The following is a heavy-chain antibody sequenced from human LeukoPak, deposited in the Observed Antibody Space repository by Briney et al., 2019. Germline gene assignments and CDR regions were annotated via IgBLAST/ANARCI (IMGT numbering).Heavy chain of an antibody. J-gene: IGHJ4*02. V-gene: IGHV1-2*02. CDR3: ARDPTIAVAGNPPDY. CDR2: INPNSGGT. CDR1: GYTFTGYY. Sequence: ASVKVSCKASGYTFTGYYMHWVRQAPGQGLEWMGWINPNSGGTNYAQKFQGRDTMTRDTSISTAYMELSRLRSDDTAVYYCARDPTIAVAGNPPDYWGQGTLVTVSS. D-gene: IGHD6-19*01.